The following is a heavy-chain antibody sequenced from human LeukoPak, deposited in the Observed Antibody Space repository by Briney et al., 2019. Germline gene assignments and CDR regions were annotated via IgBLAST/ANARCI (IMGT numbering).Heavy chain of an antibody. CDR1: GYSFTSYW. J-gene: IGHJ5*02. CDR3: AIHSPQGWFDP. Sequence: GEPLKISCKGSGYSFTSYWIGWVRQMPGKGLEWMGIIYPGGSDTRYSSSFQGQVTISADKSISTAYLQWSSLKASDTAMYYCAIHSPQGWFDPWGQGTLVTVSS. CDR2: IYPGGSDT. V-gene: IGHV5-51*01.